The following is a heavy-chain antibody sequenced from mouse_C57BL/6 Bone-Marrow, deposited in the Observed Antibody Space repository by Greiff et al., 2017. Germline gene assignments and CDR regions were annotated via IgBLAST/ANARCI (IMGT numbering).Heavy chain of an antibody. CDR2: IDPETGGT. V-gene: IGHV1-15*01. Sequence: QVQLKESGAELVRPGASVTLSCKASGYTFTDYEMHWVKQTPVHGLEWIGAIDPETGGTAYNQKFKGKAILTADKSSSTAYMELRSLTSEDSAVYYCTSGITTVVVDYWGQGTTLTVSS. D-gene: IGHD1-1*01. J-gene: IGHJ2*01. CDR1: GYTFTDYE. CDR3: TSGITTVVVDY.